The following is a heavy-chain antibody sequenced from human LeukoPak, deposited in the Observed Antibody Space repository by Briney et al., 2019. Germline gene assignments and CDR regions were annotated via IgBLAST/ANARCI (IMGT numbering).Heavy chain of an antibody. Sequence: GSSVKVSCKASGGTFSSYAISWVRQAPGQGLEWMGGIIPIFGTANYAQKFQGRVTITADESTSTAYMELSSLRSEDTAVYYCARDGLGHYDILTGFRPPSDYWGQGTLVTVSS. V-gene: IGHV1-69*01. D-gene: IGHD3-9*01. CDR2: IIPIFGTA. CDR1: GGTFSSYA. J-gene: IGHJ4*02. CDR3: ARDGLGHYDILTGFRPPSDY.